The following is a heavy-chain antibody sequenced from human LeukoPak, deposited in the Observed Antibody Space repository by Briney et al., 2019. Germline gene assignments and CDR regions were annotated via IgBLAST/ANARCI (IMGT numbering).Heavy chain of an antibody. CDR3: ATAHCSGGSCYPLYYYYMDV. Sequence: PPETLSLTCTVPGYSISSGYYWGWIRQPPGKGLEWIGSFYHSGSTYYNPSLKSRVTISVDTSKNQSSLKLSSVTAADTAVYYCATAHCSGGSCYPLYYYYMDVWGKGTTVTVSS. CDR1: GYSISSGYY. J-gene: IGHJ6*03. CDR2: FYHSGST. V-gene: IGHV4-38-2*02. D-gene: IGHD2-15*01.